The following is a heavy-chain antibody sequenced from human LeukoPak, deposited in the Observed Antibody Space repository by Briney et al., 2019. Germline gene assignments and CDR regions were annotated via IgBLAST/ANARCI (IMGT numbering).Heavy chain of an antibody. CDR2: IRSKAYGGTT. Sequence: GGSLRLSCTASGFTFGDYAMSWFRQAPGKGLEWVGFIRSKAYGGTTEYAASVKGRFTISRDDSKSIAYLQMNSLKTEDTAVYYCTTSDFWSGYLRGYWGQGTLVTVSS. V-gene: IGHV3-49*03. CDR3: TTSDFWSGYLRGY. CDR1: GFTFGDYA. J-gene: IGHJ4*02. D-gene: IGHD3-3*01.